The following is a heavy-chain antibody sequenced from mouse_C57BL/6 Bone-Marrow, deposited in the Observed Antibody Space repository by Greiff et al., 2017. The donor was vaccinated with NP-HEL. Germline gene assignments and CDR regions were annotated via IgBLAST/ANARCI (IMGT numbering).Heavy chain of an antibody. D-gene: IGHD1-1*01. V-gene: IGHV5-17*01. CDR1: GFTFSDYG. CDR3: ARGELRDWYFDV. J-gene: IGHJ1*03. CDR2: ISSGSSTI. Sequence: DVKLVESGGGLVKPGGSLKLSCAASGFTFSDYGMHWVRQAPEKGLEWVAYISSGSSTIYYADTVKGRFTISRDNAKNTLFLQMTSLRSEDTAMYYCARGELRDWYFDVWGTGTTVTVSS.